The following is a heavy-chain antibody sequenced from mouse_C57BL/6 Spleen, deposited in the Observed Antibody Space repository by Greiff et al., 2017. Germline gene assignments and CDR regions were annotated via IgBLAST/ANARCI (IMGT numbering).Heavy chain of an antibody. CDR1: GYTFTDYY. J-gene: IGHJ2*01. V-gene: IGHV1-26*01. CDR3: ATPLEVFDY. Sequence: VQLQQSGPELVKPGASVKISCKASGYTFTDYYMNWVKQSHGKSLEWIGDINPNNGGTSYNQKFKGKATLTVDKSSSTAYMELRSLTSEDSAVYYCATPLEVFDYWGQGTTLTVSS. CDR2: INPNNGGT.